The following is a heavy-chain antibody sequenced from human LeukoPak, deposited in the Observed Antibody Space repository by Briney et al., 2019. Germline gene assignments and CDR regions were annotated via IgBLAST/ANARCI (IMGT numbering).Heavy chain of an antibody. CDR1: GFTFSSYA. J-gene: IGHJ4*02. Sequence: GGSLRLSCAASGFTFSSYAMSWVRQAPGKGLEWDSPISGSGGSTYYADSVKGRFTISRDNSKNTLYLQMNSLRAEDTAVYYCAKAQITIFGVVSSSGFDYWGQGTLVTVSS. D-gene: IGHD3-3*01. CDR2: ISGSGGST. V-gene: IGHV3-23*01. CDR3: AKAQITIFGVVSSSGFDY.